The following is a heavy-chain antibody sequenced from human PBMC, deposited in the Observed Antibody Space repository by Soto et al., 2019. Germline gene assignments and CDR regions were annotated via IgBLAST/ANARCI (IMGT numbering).Heavy chain of an antibody. J-gene: IGHJ6*02. Sequence: GESLKISCKGSGYSFTSYWIGWVRQMPGKGLEWMGIIYPGDSDTRYSPSFQGQVTISADKSIRTAYLQWSSLKASDTAMYYCARRLYSGSYYRYYYGLDVWGQGTTVTVSS. CDR2: IYPGDSDT. CDR3: ARRLYSGSYYRYYYGLDV. CDR1: GYSFTSYW. D-gene: IGHD1-26*01. V-gene: IGHV5-51*01.